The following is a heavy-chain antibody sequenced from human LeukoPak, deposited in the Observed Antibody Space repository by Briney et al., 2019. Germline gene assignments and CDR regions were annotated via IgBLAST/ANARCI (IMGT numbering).Heavy chain of an antibody. D-gene: IGHD3-22*01. CDR2: ISAYNGDT. V-gene: IGHV1-18*01. CDR3: ARDPSNTSGNFPYFDY. Sequence: ASVKVSCKASGYTFTRHGVSWVRQAPGQGLEWMGWISAYNGDTKHAQNFQGRVTITTDTSTTTAYMELRSLRSDDTAVYYCARDPSNTSGNFPYFDYWGQGTLVTVSS. J-gene: IGHJ4*02. CDR1: GYTFTRHG.